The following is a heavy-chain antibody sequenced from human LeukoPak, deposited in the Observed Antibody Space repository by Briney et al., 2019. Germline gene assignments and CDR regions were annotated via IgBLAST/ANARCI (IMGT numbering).Heavy chain of an antibody. CDR2: IYSGGST. Sequence: GGSLRLSCAASGFTFSSNYMSWVRQAPGKGLEWVSVIYSGGSTYYADSVKGRFTISRDNSKNTLYLQMNSLRAEDTAVYYCGRDHRTYDAFDIWGQGTMVTVSS. J-gene: IGHJ3*02. V-gene: IGHV3-53*01. CDR1: GFTFSSNY. CDR3: GRDHRTYDAFDI.